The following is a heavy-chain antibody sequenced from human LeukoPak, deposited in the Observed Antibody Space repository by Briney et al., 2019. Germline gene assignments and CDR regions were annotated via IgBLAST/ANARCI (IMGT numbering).Heavy chain of an antibody. J-gene: IGHJ4*02. Sequence: SETLSLTCAVSGGSISSSNWWSWVRQPPGKGLEWIGEIYHSGSTNYNPSLKSRVTISVDKSKNQFSLKLSSVTAADTAVYYCARMNYYDSSGYYDYWGQGTLVTVSS. CDR2: IYHSGST. CDR3: ARMNYYDSSGYYDY. V-gene: IGHV4-4*02. D-gene: IGHD3-22*01. CDR1: GGSISSSNW.